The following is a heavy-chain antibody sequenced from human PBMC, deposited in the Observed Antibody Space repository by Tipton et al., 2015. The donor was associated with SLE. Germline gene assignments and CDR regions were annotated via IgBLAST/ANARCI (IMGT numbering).Heavy chain of an antibody. CDR3: AGGGVTIFGVVIGYYGMDV. V-gene: IGHV3-66*01. CDR2: IYSGGST. J-gene: IGHJ6*02. CDR1: GFTVSSNY. D-gene: IGHD3-3*01. Sequence: GSLRLSCAASGFTVSSNYMSWVRQAPGKGLEWVSVIYSGGSTYYADSVKGRFTISRDNSKNTLYLQMNSLRAEDTAVYYCAGGGVTIFGVVIGYYGMDVWGQGTTVTVSS.